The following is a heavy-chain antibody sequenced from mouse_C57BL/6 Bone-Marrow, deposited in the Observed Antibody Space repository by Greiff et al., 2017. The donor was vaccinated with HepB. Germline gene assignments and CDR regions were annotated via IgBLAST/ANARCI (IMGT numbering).Heavy chain of an antibody. J-gene: IGHJ3*01. D-gene: IGHD2-1*01. CDR2: IYPRSGNT. CDR1: GYTFTSYG. CDR3: AREGTYGNYVAY. Sequence: VQLQQSGAELARPGASVKLSCKASGYTFTSYGISWVKERTGQGLEWIGEIYPRSGNTYYNEKFKGKATLTADKSSSTAYRELRSLTSEDSAVYFCAREGTYGNYVAYWGQGTLVTVSA. V-gene: IGHV1-81*01.